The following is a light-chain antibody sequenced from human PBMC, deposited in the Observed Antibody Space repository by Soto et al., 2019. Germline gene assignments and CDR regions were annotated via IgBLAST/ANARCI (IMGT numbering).Light chain of an antibody. Sequence: VVLTQSPATLSLSLGESATLSCRASQSVGSNLAWYQQKRGQAPRRLIYDATERATGIPARFTGSRSGTDFTLSISRLEPDDFAVYYCQHRSDRLSFGGGTVVEI. CDR3: QHRSDRLS. V-gene: IGKV3-11*01. CDR1: QSVGSN. J-gene: IGKJ4*01. CDR2: DAT.